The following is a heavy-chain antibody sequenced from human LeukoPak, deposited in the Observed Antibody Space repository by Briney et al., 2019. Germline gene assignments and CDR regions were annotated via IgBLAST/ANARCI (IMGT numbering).Heavy chain of an antibody. CDR2: INAGSGNT. Sequence: ASVKVSCKASGYTFTNYALHWVRQAPGQRLEWMGWINAGSGNTKYSQTFQDRLTITRDTSASTAYMELSSLRYEDTAVYHCARPNSGYHNWGQGTLVTVSS. J-gene: IGHJ4*02. CDR1: GYTFTNYA. CDR3: ARPNSGYHN. D-gene: IGHD5-12*01. V-gene: IGHV1-3*01.